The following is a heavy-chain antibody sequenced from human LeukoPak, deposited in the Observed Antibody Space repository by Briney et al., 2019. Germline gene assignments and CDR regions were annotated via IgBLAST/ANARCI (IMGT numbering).Heavy chain of an antibody. D-gene: IGHD4-17*01. Sequence: SETLSLTCAVYGGSFSGYYWSWIRQPPGKGLEWIGEINHSGSTNYNPSLKSRVTISVDTSKNQFSLKLSSVTAADTAVYYCARGPELDGDYVDYYYYGMDVWGQGTTVTVSS. V-gene: IGHV4-34*01. CDR3: ARGPELDGDYVDYYYYGMDV. CDR2: INHSGST. J-gene: IGHJ6*02. CDR1: GGSFSGYY.